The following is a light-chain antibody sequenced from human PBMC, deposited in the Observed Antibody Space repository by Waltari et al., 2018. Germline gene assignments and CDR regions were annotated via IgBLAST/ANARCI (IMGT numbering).Light chain of an antibody. CDR1: NLGSKS. Sequence: SYVLTQPPSVSVAPGKTARITCGGNNLGSKSVRWYQQKPGQAPVLVIYYDSDRPSGIPERFSGSNSGNTATLTISRVEAGDEADYYCQVWDSSSDHYVFGTGTKVTVL. CDR3: QVWDSSSDHYV. J-gene: IGLJ1*01. V-gene: IGLV3-21*04. CDR2: YDS.